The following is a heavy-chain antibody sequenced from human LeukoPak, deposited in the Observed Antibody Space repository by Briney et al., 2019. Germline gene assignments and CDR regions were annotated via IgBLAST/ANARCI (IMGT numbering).Heavy chain of an antibody. J-gene: IGHJ4*02. V-gene: IGHV3-23*01. Sequence: GGSLRLSCAASGFTFTSYAMSWVRQAPGMGLEWVSAITDTSTFTNYADSVKGRFTISRDNSENTVYLHMSSLRAGDTAVYFCAKDDAWLQFNDWGQGTLVTVSS. D-gene: IGHD5-24*01. CDR3: AKDDAWLQFND. CDR2: ITDTSTFT. CDR1: GFTFTSYA.